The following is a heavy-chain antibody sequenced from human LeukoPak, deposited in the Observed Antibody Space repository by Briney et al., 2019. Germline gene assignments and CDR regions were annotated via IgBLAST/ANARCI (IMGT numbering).Heavy chain of an antibody. CDR1: GFTFSSYS. D-gene: IGHD3-10*01. V-gene: IGHV3-33*08. CDR3: AMGPNYYDPGNAFDI. J-gene: IGHJ3*02. Sequence: PGGSLRLSCAASGFTFSSYSMNWVRQAPGKGLEWVAVIWYDGSNKYYADSVKGRFTISRDNSKNTLYLQMNSLRAEDTAVYYCAMGPNYYDPGNAFDIWGQGTMVTVSS. CDR2: IWYDGSNK.